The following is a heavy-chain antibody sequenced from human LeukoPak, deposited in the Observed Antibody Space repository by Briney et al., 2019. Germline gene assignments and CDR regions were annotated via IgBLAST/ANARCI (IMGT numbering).Heavy chain of an antibody. CDR3: ASPPVPQAAAITPGYFYYYMDV. V-gene: IGHV1-69*06. J-gene: IGHJ6*03. Sequence: SVKVSCKASGYTFTSYAMHWVRQAPGQGLEWMGGIIPIFGTANYAQKFQGRVTITADKSSTTVYMELSSLRSEDTAVYYCASPPVPQAAAITPGYFYYYMDVWGKGTTVTVSS. CDR2: IIPIFGTA. CDR1: GYTFTSYA. D-gene: IGHD6-13*01.